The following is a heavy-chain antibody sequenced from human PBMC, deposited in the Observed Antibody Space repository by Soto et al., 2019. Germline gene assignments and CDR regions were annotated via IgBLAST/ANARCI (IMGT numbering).Heavy chain of an antibody. CDR2: INAGNGNT. Sequence: ASVKVSCKASGYTFTSYAMHWGRQAPGQRLEWMGWINAGNGNTKYSQKFQGRVTITRDTSASTAYMELSSLRSEDTAVYSCARVPVGSGSYYSWFDTWGQGTLVTVSS. CDR3: ARVPVGSGSYYSWFDT. CDR1: GYTFTSYA. J-gene: IGHJ5*02. V-gene: IGHV1-3*01. D-gene: IGHD3-10*01.